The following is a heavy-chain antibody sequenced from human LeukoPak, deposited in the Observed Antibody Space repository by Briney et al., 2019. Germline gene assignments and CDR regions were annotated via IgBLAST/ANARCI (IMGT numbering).Heavy chain of an antibody. CDR1: GYTFTSYD. D-gene: IGHD2-8*01. J-gene: IGHJ5*02. V-gene: IGHV1-46*01. CDR3: ARGSGYCTNGVCYVHWFDP. Sequence: ASVKVSCKASGYTFTSYDINWVRQAPGQGLEWMGIINPSGGSTSYAQKFQGRVTMTRDTSISTAYMELSSLRSEDTAVYYCARGSGYCTNGVCYVHWFDPWGQGTLVTVSS. CDR2: INPSGGST.